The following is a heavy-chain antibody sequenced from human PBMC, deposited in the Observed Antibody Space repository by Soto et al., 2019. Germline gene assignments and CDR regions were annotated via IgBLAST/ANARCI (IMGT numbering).Heavy chain of an antibody. Sequence: ASVKVSCKASGYTFTSYGISWVRQAPGQGLEWMGWISAYNGNTNYAQKLQGRVTMTTDTSTSTAYMELRSLRSDDTAVYYCARPSGELFYEYYYNYDMDVWGQGSTVAVSS. CDR1: GYTFTSYG. CDR3: ARPSGELFYEYYYNYDMDV. D-gene: IGHD3-10*01. CDR2: ISAYNGNT. J-gene: IGHJ6*02. V-gene: IGHV1-18*01.